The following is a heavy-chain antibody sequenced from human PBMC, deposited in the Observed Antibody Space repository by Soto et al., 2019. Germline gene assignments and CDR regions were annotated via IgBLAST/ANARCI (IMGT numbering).Heavy chain of an antibody. CDR1: GFTFSSYE. D-gene: IGHD3-22*01. CDR3: ARDRGSGYYIDAFDI. J-gene: IGHJ3*02. CDR2: ISSSGSTI. Sequence: GSLRLSCAASGFTFSSYEMNWVRQAPGKGLEWVSYISSSGSTIYYADSVKGRFTISRDNAKNSLYLQMNSLRAEDTAVHYCARDRGSGYYIDAFDIWGQGTMVTVSS. V-gene: IGHV3-48*03.